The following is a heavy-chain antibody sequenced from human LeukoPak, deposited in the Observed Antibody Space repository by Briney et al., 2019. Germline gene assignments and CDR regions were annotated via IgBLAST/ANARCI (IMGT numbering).Heavy chain of an antibody. V-gene: IGHV4-4*07. CDR1: GGSISSYY. Sequence: PSETLSLTCTVSGGSISSYYWSWIRQPAGKGLEWIGRIYTSGSTNYNPSLKSRVTMSVDTSKNQFSLKLSSVTAADTAVYYCAREWDIVVVPAAVHNWFDPRGQGTPVTVSS. D-gene: IGHD2-2*01. CDR3: AREWDIVVVPAAVHNWFDP. CDR2: IYTSGST. J-gene: IGHJ5*02.